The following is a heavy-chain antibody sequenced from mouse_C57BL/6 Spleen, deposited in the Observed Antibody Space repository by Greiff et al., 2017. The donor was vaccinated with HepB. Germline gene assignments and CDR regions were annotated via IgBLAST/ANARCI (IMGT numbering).Heavy chain of an antibody. CDR1: GFTFSSYA. CDR3: ARDYDATGGLIDY. D-gene: IGHD2-12*01. Sequence: DVKLVESGGGLVKPGGSLKLSCAASGFTFSSYAMSWVRQTPEKRLEWVATISDGGSYTYYPDNVKGRFTISRDNAKNNLYLQMSHLKSEDTAMYYCARDYDATGGLIDYWGQGTTLTVSS. J-gene: IGHJ2*01. CDR2: ISDGGSYT. V-gene: IGHV5-4*01.